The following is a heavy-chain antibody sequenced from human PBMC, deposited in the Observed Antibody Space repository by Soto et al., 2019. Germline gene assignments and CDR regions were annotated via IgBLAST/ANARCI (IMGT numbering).Heavy chain of an antibody. Sequence: QPGGSLRLSCAASGFAFRTYAMAWVRQAPGKGLEWVSGIWGSGDRTFYADSVKGRFTISRDNSRNTLYLQMYSLTAEDTALYYCAKAGPYCGGDCSRCFYGMDVWGQGTTVTVSS. V-gene: IGHV3-23*01. D-gene: IGHD2-21*02. CDR1: GFAFRTYA. CDR3: AKAGPYCGGDCSRCFYGMDV. J-gene: IGHJ6*02. CDR2: IWGSGDRT.